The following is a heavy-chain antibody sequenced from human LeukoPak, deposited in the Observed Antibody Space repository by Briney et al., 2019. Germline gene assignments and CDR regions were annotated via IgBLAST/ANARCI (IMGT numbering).Heavy chain of an antibody. CDR3: AKDSLFEGWYYYYYMDV. CDR1: GFTFSSYG. Sequence: GGSLRLSCAASGFTFSSYGMHWVRQAPGEGLEWVAFIRYDGSNKNYADSVKGRFTISRDNSKNTLYLQMNSLRAEDTAVYYCAKDSLFEGWYYYYYMDVWGKGTTVTISS. CDR2: IRYDGSNK. D-gene: IGHD3-10*02. V-gene: IGHV3-30*02. J-gene: IGHJ6*03.